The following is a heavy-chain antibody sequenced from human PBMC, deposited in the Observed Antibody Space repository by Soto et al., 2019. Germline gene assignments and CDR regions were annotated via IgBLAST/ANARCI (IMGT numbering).Heavy chain of an antibody. V-gene: IGHV1-18*04. CDR2: ISAYNGNT. CDR1: GYTFPSYG. Sequence: ASVKGSFKASGYTFPSYGISWVREAPGQGLEWMGCISAYNGNTNYAKKLQGRVTMTTDTSTSTAYMELSSLRSDDTAVYSCARRPIAAATSPYNWFDPWGQGTLVTVSS. D-gene: IGHD6-13*01. J-gene: IGHJ5*02. CDR3: ARRPIAAATSPYNWFDP.